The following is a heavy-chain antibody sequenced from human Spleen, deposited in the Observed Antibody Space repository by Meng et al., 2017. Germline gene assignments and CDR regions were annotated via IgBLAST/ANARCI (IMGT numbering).Heavy chain of an antibody. CDR1: GYTFTSYG. V-gene: IGHV1-18*01. J-gene: IGHJ6*01. D-gene: IGHD6-13*01. CDR2: ISAYNGNT. Sequence: ASVKVSCKASGYTFTSYGISWVRQAPGQGLEWMGWISAYNGNTNYAQKLQGRVTMTTDTSTSTAYMELRSLRSDDTAVYYCARDKGPYSSSWYVKESYYYYGMDVWGQGTRVNGYS. CDR3: ARDKGPYSSSWYVKESYYYYGMDV.